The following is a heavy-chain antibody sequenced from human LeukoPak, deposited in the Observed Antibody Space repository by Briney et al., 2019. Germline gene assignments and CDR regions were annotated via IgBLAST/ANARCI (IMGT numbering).Heavy chain of an antibody. CDR3: AREAVRAVAREYWYFDL. CDR2: IIPILGIA. Sequence: SVKVSCKASGGTFSSYAISWVRQAPGQGLEWMGRIIPILGIANYAQKFQGRVTITADKSTSTAYMELSSLRSEDTAVYYCAREAVRAVAREYWYFDLWGRGTLVTVSS. J-gene: IGHJ2*01. CDR1: GGTFSSYA. D-gene: IGHD6-19*01. V-gene: IGHV1-69*04.